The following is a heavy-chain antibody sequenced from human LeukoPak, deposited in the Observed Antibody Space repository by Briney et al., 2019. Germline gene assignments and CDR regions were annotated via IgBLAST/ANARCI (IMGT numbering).Heavy chain of an antibody. J-gene: IGHJ4*02. D-gene: IGHD3-10*01. Sequence: GGSLRLSCAASEFTFNNYAMSWVRQAPGKGLEWVSTISGSGGSTYYADSVKGRFTISRDNSKNTLYLQMNSLRAEDTAVYYCAKDVGITMVRGVIRPFDYWGQGTLVTVSS. CDR1: EFTFNNYA. V-gene: IGHV3-23*01. CDR3: AKDVGITMVRGVIRPFDY. CDR2: ISGSGGST.